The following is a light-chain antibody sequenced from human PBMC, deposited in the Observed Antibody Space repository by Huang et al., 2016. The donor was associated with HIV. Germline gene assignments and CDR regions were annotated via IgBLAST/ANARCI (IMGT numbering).Light chain of an antibody. CDR3: MQALQTPRT. Sequence: DIVMTQSPLSLPVTPGEPASISCRSSQSLLHTNGYNYVDWYLQKPGQPPQLVIYLSSNRASGVPDRFSGSGSVTHFTLKICRVEAEDVGVYYCMQALQTPRTFGQGTRLEIK. CDR2: LSS. V-gene: IGKV2-28*01. CDR1: QSLLHTNGYNY. J-gene: IGKJ5*01.